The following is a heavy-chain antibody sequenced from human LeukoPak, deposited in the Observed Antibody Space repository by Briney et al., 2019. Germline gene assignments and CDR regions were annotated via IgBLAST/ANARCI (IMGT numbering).Heavy chain of an antibody. D-gene: IGHD6-6*01. CDR1: GFTFDNYN. Sequence: GGSLTLSCTPSGFTFDNYNKIWVRQAPGEGREWVSYISSSSSIIYYADSVKGRFTISRDNAKNSLYLQMNSLRDEDTAVYYCAREHSSASGSVSDYWGQGTLVTVSS. J-gene: IGHJ4*02. CDR3: AREHSSASGSVSDY. CDR2: ISSSSSII. V-gene: IGHV3-48*02.